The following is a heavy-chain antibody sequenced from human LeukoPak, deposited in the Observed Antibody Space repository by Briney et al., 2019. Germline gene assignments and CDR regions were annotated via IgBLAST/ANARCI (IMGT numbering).Heavy chain of an antibody. J-gene: IGHJ6*02. D-gene: IGHD3-3*01. V-gene: IGHV3-23*01. CDR3: AKSNYDFWSGYYGSTMDV. CDR2: ISGSGGST. CDR1: GFTFSSYA. Sequence: GGSLRLSCAASGFTFSSYAMSWVRQAPGKGLEWVSAISGSGGSTYYADSVKGRFTISRDNSKNTLYLQMNSLGAEDTAVYYCAKSNYDFWSGYYGSTMDVWGQGTTVTVSS.